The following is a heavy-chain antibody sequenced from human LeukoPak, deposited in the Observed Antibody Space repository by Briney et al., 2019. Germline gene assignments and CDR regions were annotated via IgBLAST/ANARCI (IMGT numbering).Heavy chain of an antibody. D-gene: IGHD1-14*01. Sequence: KSGGSLRLSCAASGFTFSSYSMNWVRQAPGKGLEWVSSISSSSSYIYYADSVKGRFTISRDNAKNSLYLQMNSLRAEDTAVYYCARFMTKPRAFASWGQEPWSPSPQ. V-gene: IGHV3-21*01. CDR1: GFTFSSYS. CDR3: ARFMTKPRAFAS. J-gene: IGHJ5*01. CDR2: ISSSSSYI.